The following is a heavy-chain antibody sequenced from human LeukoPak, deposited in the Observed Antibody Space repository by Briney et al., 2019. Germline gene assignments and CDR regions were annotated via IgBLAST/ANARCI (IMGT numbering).Heavy chain of an antibody. CDR2: MNPNSGNT. D-gene: IGHD3-3*01. V-gene: IGHV1-8*01. J-gene: IGHJ6*03. Sequence: ASVTVSFTSSVYTLTICDINWVRHPAGQGLEWMGWMNPNSGNTGYAQKFQGRFTITRDTSISTAYMELSGLTSEDTAVYYCARGVNYDFWSGSYYSYYYMEVWGKGTTVTVSS. CDR1: VYTLTICD. CDR3: ARGVNYDFWSGSYYSYYYMEV.